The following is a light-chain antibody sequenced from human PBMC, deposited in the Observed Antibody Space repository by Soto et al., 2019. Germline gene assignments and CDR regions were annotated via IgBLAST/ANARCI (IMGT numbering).Light chain of an antibody. V-gene: IGKV1-5*03. CDR2: KES. Sequence: DIQMTQSPSTLSASVGDRVTITCRASQIISSWLYWYQQKPGKAPKLMIYKESSLESGVPSRFSGSGSGTEFTLTISSLQHDDFATDYCQQYTSYWTFGQGTKVEIK. CDR1: QIISSW. CDR3: QQYTSYWT. J-gene: IGKJ1*01.